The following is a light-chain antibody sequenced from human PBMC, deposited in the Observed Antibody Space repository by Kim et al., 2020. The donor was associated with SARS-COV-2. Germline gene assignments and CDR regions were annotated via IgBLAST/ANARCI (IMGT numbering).Light chain of an antibody. J-gene: IGKJ1*01. V-gene: IGKV1-39*01. Sequence: ASGGDRVTIACQASQSISSYLNWDQQKPGKAPKLLIYAASSLQSGVPSRFSGSGSGTDFTLTISSLQPEDFATYYCQQSYSTSWTFGQGTKVDIK. CDR1: QSISSY. CDR2: AAS. CDR3: QQSYSTSWT.